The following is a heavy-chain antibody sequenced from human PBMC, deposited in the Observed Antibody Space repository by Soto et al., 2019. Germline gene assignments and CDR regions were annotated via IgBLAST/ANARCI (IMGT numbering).Heavy chain of an antibody. V-gene: IGHV3-49*03. CDR3: TRAGRYSGYPPPAF. CDR1: GFTFADYT. D-gene: IGHD5-12*01. CDR2: IRKKAYGGTT. Sequence: EVQLVESGGGLVQPGRSLRLSCTTSGFTFADYTLNWFRQAPGKGLEWLGFIRKKAYGGTTEYAASVKGRFSISRDDSKSTGYLQVNSLKSEGTAVYYCTRAGRYSGYPPPAFWGQGTLVIASS. J-gene: IGHJ4*02.